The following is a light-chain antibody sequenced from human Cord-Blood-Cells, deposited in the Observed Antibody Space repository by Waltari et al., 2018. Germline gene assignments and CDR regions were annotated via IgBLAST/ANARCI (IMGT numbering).Light chain of an antibody. J-gene: IGKJ4*01. CDR2: DAS. CDR1: QSVSSY. CDR3: QQRSNWLT. Sequence: EIVLTQYSATLSLSPGERATLSCRASQSVSSYLAWYQQKPGHAPRLLIYDASNRATGIPARFSGSGSGTDFTLTISSLEPEDFAVYYCQQRSNWLTFGGGTKVEIK. V-gene: IGKV3-11*01.